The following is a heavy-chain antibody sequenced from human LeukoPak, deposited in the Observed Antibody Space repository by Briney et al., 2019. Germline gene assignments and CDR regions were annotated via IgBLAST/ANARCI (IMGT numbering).Heavy chain of an antibody. V-gene: IGHV1-8*01. Sequence: ASVKVSCKASGYTFTSYDINWVRQATGQGLEWMGWMNPNSGNTGYAQKFQGRVTMTRNTSISTAYMELSSLRSEDTAVYYCARRGYSYGMSYCYYYYMDVWGKGTTVTISS. CDR1: GYTFTSYD. J-gene: IGHJ6*03. CDR3: ARRGYSYGMSYCYYYYMDV. CDR2: MNPNSGNT. D-gene: IGHD5-18*01.